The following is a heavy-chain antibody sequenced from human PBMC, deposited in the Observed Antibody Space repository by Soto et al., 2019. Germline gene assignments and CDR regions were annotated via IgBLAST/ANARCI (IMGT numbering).Heavy chain of an antibody. Sequence: VQLVESGGGLVQPGRSLRLSCAASGFTFDDYAMHWVRQAPGKGLEWVSGISWNSDKIDYADSVKGRFTISRDNTQNYSYLQLNSLRPEDTALYYCANDVTVTNTAPDYWGQGTLVTVSS. V-gene: IGHV3-9*01. J-gene: IGHJ4*02. CDR3: ANDVTVTNTAPDY. CDR2: ISWNSDKI. D-gene: IGHD4-17*01. CDR1: GFTFDDYA.